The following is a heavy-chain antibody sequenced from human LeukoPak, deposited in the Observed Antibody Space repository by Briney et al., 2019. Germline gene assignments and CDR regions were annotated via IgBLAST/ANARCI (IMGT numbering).Heavy chain of an antibody. V-gene: IGHV1-18*01. CDR2: ISAFNGNT. J-gene: IGHJ4*02. D-gene: IGHD6-13*01. CDR1: GYTFTSYG. CDR3: ARGVRRIAAAGPYYFDY. Sequence: ASVTVSCKASGYTFTSYGISWVRQAPGQGREWMGWISAFNGNTNYAQKLQGRVTMTTDTSTSTAYMELRSLRSDDTAVYYCARGVRRIAAAGPYYFDYWGQGTLVTVSS.